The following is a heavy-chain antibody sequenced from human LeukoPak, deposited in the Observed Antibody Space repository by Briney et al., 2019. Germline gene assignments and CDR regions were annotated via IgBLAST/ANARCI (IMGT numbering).Heavy chain of an antibody. V-gene: IGHV3-21*01. D-gene: IGHD1-26*01. CDR3: ARDGTAQGAVDY. CDR2: ISSSSSYI. CDR1: GFTFSSYS. Sequence: GGSLRLSCAASGFTFSSYSMNWVRQAPGKGLECVSSISSSSSYIYYADSVKSRFTISRDNAKNSLYLQMNSLRAEDTAVYYCARDGTAQGAVDYWGQGTLVTVSS. J-gene: IGHJ4*02.